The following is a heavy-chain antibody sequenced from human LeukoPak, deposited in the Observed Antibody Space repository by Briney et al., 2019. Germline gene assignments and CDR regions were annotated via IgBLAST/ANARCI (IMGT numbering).Heavy chain of an antibody. CDR2: ISGSGDST. CDR1: GFTFSSYA. D-gene: IGHD5-12*01. V-gene: IGHV3-23*01. Sequence: GGSLRLSCAASGFTFSSYAMSWVRQAPGRGLEWVSAISGSGDSTFYADSVKGRFTISRDNSKNTQYLQMNSLRAEDTAVYYCAKVLPVKWLREPFEYRGQGTLVTVSS. J-gene: IGHJ4*02. CDR3: AKVLPVKWLREPFEY.